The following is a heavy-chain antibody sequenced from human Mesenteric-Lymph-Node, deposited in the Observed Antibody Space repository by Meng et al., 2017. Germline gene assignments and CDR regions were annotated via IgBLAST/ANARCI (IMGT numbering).Heavy chain of an antibody. D-gene: IGHD3-9*01. CDR1: GFTFSNAW. Sequence: GESLKISCAASGFTFSNAWMSWVRQAPGKGLEWVGRIKSKTDGGTTDYAAPVKGRFTISRDDSKNTLYLQMNSLKTEDTAVYYCTSNVLRYFDWLLRSRADAFDIWGQGTMVTVSS. CDR3: TSNVLRYFDWLLRSRADAFDI. J-gene: IGHJ3*02. V-gene: IGHV3-15*01. CDR2: IKSKTDGGTT.